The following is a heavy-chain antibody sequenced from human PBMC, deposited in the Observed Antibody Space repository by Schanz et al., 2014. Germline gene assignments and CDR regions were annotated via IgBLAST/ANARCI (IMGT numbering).Heavy chain of an antibody. CDR1: GFTLSNYA. CDR2: IPWNGAAI. D-gene: IGHD4-17*01. V-gene: IGHV3-74*01. CDR3: ARKMKLGVYGGKGHDSLDI. Sequence: EVQLLESGGGLVQPGGSLRLSCAASGFTLSNYAMHWVRQAPGKGLEWVSNIPWNGAAIGYAGSVTGRFTISRDNAKNTLYLQMNTLRAEDTAVYYCARKMKLGVYGGKGHDSLDIWGQGTMVTVSS. J-gene: IGHJ3*02.